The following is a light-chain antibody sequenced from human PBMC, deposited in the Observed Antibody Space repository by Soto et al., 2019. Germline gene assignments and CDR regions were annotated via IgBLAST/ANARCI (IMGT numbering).Light chain of an antibody. CDR1: ETVNSY. CDR2: DVF. J-gene: IGKJ3*01. CDR3: QHRSSSPFT. Sequence: EIVLTQSPATLSLSPGERATLSCRASETVNSYLAWYQQKPGQAPRLLIYDVFKRATGIPARVSGRGSGTDFALSISSPEPDDLAVYYGQHRSSSPFTFGPGTKVEIK. V-gene: IGKV3-11*01.